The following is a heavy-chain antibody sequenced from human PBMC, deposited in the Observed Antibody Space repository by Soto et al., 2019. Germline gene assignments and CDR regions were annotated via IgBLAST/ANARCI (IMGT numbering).Heavy chain of an antibody. CDR3: ARSTGSRHIYFAL. Sequence: SETLSLTCAVSGGSISSHYWSWIRQPPGKGLEWIGYISYSGSTNYYPSLKSRVTISVHTSKNQFSLNLSSVTAADTAVYYCARSTGSRHIYFALWGRGTLVPVSS. D-gene: IGHD3-10*01. V-gene: IGHV4-59*11. CDR1: GGSISSHY. CDR2: ISYSGST. J-gene: IGHJ2*01.